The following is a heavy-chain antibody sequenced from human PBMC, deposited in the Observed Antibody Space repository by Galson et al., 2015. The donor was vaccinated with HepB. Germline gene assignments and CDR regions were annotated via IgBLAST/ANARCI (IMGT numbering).Heavy chain of an antibody. CDR3: ATYLGSTGFDS. CDR2: LVPENGDT. Sequence: IHWVRQAPGKGLEWMGNLVPENGDTLLAQKFEGRVRMTEDTSSDTTYMELSSLRSEDTGVYFCATYLGSTGFDSWGQGSMVTVSS. J-gene: IGHJ3*01. D-gene: IGHD3-9*01. V-gene: IGHV1-24*01.